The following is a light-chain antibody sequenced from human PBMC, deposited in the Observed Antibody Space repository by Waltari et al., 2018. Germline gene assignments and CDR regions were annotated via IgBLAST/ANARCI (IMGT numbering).Light chain of an antibody. CDR1: QSVGSY. J-gene: IGKJ5*01. V-gene: IGKV3-11*01. CDR3: HQRHSWPIT. CDR2: DAS. Sequence: EIVLTQSPATLSLSPGERATLSCRAGQSVGSYFAWYKQKPGQAPSLLIYDASHRATGIPARFSGSGSGTDFTLTIRSLEFEDSAVYFCHQRHSWPITFGQGTRLEIK.